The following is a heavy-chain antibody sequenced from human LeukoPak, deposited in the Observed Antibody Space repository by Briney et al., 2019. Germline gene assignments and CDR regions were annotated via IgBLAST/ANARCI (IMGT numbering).Heavy chain of an antibody. J-gene: IGHJ6*02. D-gene: IGHD2-2*01. Sequence: GGSLRLSCAGSGFTFSRYSMNWVRQAPGKGLERVSSISSSNSYMYYADSVKGRFTISRGNAKNSLYLQMNSLRAEDAAVYYCAKPYCSSTSCYPNPSYYYYGMDVWGQGTTVTVSS. CDR3: AKPYCSSTSCYPNPSYYYYGMDV. V-gene: IGHV3-21*01. CDR2: ISSSNSYM. CDR1: GFTFSRYS.